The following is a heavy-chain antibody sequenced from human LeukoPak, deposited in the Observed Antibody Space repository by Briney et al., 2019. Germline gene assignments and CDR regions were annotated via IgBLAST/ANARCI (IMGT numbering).Heavy chain of an antibody. D-gene: IGHD3-10*01. Sequence: ASVKVSCKASGYTFTSYGISWVRQATGQGLEWMGWISAYNGNTNYAQKLQGRVTMTTDTSTSTAYMELRSLRSDDTAVYYCARDRDYYGSGSYHYYWGQGTLVTVSS. J-gene: IGHJ4*02. CDR1: GYTFTSYG. V-gene: IGHV1-18*01. CDR2: ISAYNGNT. CDR3: ARDRDYYGSGSYHYY.